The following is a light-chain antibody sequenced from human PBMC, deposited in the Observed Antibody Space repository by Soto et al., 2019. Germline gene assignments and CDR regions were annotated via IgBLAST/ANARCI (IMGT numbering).Light chain of an antibody. V-gene: IGKV1-9*01. J-gene: IGKJ1*01. CDR2: AAS. CDR3: QQLESYPRT. Sequence: DIQLTQSPSFLSASVGDRVTITCRASQGISSYLAWYQQKPGNAPKLLIYAASTLQSGVPSRFSGSGSGTEFTLTISTLQPEDLATYYCQQLESYPRTFGQVTKVEI. CDR1: QGISSY.